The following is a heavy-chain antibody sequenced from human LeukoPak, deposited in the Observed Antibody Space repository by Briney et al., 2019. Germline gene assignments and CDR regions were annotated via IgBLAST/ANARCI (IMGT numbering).Heavy chain of an antibody. J-gene: IGHJ6*03. CDR1: GFTVSSYG. Sequence: HPGGSLRRSCAASGFTVSSYGMFWVRQAPGKGLEWVAFIKYDGNTQFYKDSVKGRFTIWRDNSRNNLYLQMNSLSAVDIDVYYCAKVGLHDPSGPFYHMDVWGKGTAVTVSS. CDR3: AKVGLHDPSGPFYHMDV. D-gene: IGHD2-15*01. V-gene: IGHV3-30*02. CDR2: IKYDGNTQ.